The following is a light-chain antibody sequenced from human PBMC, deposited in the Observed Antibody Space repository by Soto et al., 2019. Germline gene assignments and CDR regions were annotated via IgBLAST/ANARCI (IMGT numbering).Light chain of an antibody. CDR2: GAS. V-gene: IGKV3-15*01. J-gene: IGKJ1*01. CDR1: QSVSSN. CDR3: QQFYLIPPT. Sequence: EIVMTQSPATLSVSPVERAYLXCRASQSVSSNLAWYQQKPGQAPRLLIYGASTRATGIPARFSGSGSGTDFTLTISSLQAEDVAVYYCQQFYLIPPTFGQGTKVDI.